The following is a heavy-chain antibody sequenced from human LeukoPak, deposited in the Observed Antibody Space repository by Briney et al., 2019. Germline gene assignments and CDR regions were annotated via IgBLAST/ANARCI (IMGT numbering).Heavy chain of an antibody. D-gene: IGHD6-6*01. CDR2: INQDGSTK. CDR1: GFSFSNSW. J-gene: IGHJ4*02. Sequence: GGSLRLSCAATGFSFSNSWMTWVRQAPGKGPEWLANINQDGSTKNYMDAVKGRFTISRDNAKNTLYLQMNSLRAEDTAVYYCVTRMSSSSLLDYWGQGTLVTVSS. CDR3: VTRMSSSSLLDY. V-gene: IGHV3-7*01.